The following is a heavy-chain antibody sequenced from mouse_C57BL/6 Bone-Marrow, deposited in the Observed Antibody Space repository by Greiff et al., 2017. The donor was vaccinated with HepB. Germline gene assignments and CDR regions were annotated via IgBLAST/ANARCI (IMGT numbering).Heavy chain of an antibody. CDR2: ISNGGGST. D-gene: IGHD2-4*01. Sequence: DVHLVESGGGLVQPGGSLKLSCAASGFTFSDYYMYWVRQTPEKRLEWVAYISNGGGSTYYPDTVKGRFTISRDNAKNTLYLQMSRLKSEDTAMYYCARGDYPYAMDYWGQGTSVTVSS. CDR1: GFTFSDYY. J-gene: IGHJ4*01. CDR3: ARGDYPYAMDY. V-gene: IGHV5-12*01.